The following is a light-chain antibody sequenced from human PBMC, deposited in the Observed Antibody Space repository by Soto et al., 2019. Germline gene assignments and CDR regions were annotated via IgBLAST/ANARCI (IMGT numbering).Light chain of an antibody. V-gene: IGKV1-8*01. Sequence: AIRMTQSPSSFSASTGDRVTITCRASQGISSYLAWYQQKPGKAPKLLIYAASTLQSGVPSRFSGSGSGTDFTFTISCLQSEDFATYYCQQYYSYPFTFGPGTKVDIK. CDR2: AAS. CDR3: QQYYSYPFT. J-gene: IGKJ3*01. CDR1: QGISSY.